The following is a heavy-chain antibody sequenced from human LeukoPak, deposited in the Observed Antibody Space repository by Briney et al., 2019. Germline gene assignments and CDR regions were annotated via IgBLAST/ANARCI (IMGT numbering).Heavy chain of an antibody. V-gene: IGHV3-23*01. CDR1: GFIFSNYA. J-gene: IGHJ3*02. CDR2: ISAGGDKT. CDR3: AKGVVGATSVDAFDI. D-gene: IGHD1-26*01. Sequence: GGSLRLSCAGTGFIFSNYAMSWVRQAPGKGLEWVSDISAGGDKTYYADSVKGRFTISRDNSQNTLYLQMNSLRAEDTAVYYCAKGVVGATSVDAFDIWGQGTMVTVSS.